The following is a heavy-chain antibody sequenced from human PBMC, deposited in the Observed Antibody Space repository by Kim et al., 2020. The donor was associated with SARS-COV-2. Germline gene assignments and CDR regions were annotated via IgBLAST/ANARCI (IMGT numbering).Heavy chain of an antibody. J-gene: IGHJ3*02. D-gene: IGHD3-10*01. Sequence: SETLSLTCTVSGGSISSNYWSWLRQPPGKGPEWIGYISYSGSTNYNPSLKSRVTISVDTSKNQFSLKLSSVTAADTAVYYCARKIPITMVWGVRSAFDIWGQGTMVTVSS. V-gene: IGHV4-59*01. CDR3: ARKIPITMVWGVRSAFDI. CDR2: ISYSGST. CDR1: GGSISSNY.